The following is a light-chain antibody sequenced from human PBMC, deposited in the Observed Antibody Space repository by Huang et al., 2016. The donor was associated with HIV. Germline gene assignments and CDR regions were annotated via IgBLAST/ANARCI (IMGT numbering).Light chain of an antibody. J-gene: IGKJ4*01. V-gene: IGKV1-33*01. CDR2: DAS. CDR1: QDISNY. CDR3: QQYDNLPLT. Sequence: DIQMTQSPSSLSAAVGDRVTSTFQASQDISNYLNWYQQKPGKAPKLLIYDASNLETGVPSRFSGSGSGTDFTFTISSLQPEDIATYYCQQYDNLPLTFGGGTKVEIK.